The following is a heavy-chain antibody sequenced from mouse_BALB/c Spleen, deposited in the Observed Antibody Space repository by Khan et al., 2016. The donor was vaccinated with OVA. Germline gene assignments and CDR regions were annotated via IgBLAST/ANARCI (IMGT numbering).Heavy chain of an antibody. CDR1: GYSFTSYY. D-gene: IGHD2-2*01. V-gene: IGHV1S135*01. Sequence: EVQLQQSGPELMKPGASVKISCKASGYSFTSYYIHWVKQSHGKSLEWIGYIDPFNGGTSYNPKFKGKATLTVDKSSSTAYMHLSSLTSYDSAVXYGARHGYVAWFAYWGQGTLVTVSA. CDR3: ARHGYVAWFAY. J-gene: IGHJ3*01. CDR2: IDPFNGGT.